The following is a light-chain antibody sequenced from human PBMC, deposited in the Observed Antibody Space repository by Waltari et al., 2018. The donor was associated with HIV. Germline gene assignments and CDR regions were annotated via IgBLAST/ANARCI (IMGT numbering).Light chain of an antibody. J-gene: IGKJ2*01. CDR1: QSVTNSY. CDR2: GAS. V-gene: IGKV3-20*01. CDR3: QQYVSSPGET. Sequence: EIVLTQSPGTLSLSPGERATLSCRASQSVTNSYLAWYQQKPGQAPRLLIYGASSRATGIPDRFSGSGSGTDFTLTISRLEPEDFAVYYCQQYVSSPGETFGQGPKLEIK.